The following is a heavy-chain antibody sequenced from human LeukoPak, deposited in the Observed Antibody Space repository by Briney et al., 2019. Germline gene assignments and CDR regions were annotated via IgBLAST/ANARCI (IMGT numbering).Heavy chain of an antibody. CDR2: INHSGST. D-gene: IGHD2-21*02. Sequence: SETLSLTCAVYGGSFSGYYWSWIRQPPGKGLEWIGEINHSGSTNYNPSLKSRVTISVDTSKNQFSLKLSSVTAADTAVYYCARAGTAKYYYYGMDVWGQGTTVTVSS. J-gene: IGHJ6*02. CDR1: GGSFSGYY. CDR3: ARAGTAKYYYYGMDV. V-gene: IGHV4-34*01.